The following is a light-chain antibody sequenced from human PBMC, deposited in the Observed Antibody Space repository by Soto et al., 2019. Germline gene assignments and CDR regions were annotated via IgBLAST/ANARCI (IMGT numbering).Light chain of an antibody. J-gene: IGKJ4*01. Sequence: EIVLTQSPGTLSLSPGERPTLSCRASQSVRSSHLAWYQQMPGQAPRLLIYGTSNRATGIPARFSGSGSGTDFTLTISRLEPEDFAVYYCQQYSSSPLTFGGGTKVDIK. V-gene: IGKV3-20*01. CDR2: GTS. CDR3: QQYSSSPLT. CDR1: QSVRSSH.